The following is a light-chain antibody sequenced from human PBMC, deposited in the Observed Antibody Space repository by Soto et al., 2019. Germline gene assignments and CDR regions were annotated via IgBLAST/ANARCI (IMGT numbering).Light chain of an antibody. CDR2: DAS. V-gene: IGKV3-11*01. J-gene: IGKJ5*01. CDR1: QSVSSY. CDR3: QVRTNWSIA. Sequence: EFVLTQSPATVSLSPGDRATLSCRASQSVSSYLAWYQQKPGQAPRLLIYDASNRATGIPARFSGTGSGTDFTLTINNLEPEDFAVYYCQVRTNWSIAFGRGTRLEIK.